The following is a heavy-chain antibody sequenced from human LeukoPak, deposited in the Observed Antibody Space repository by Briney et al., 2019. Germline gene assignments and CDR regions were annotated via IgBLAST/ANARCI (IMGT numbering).Heavy chain of an antibody. Sequence: GGSLRLSCAASGFTFSSYGMHWVRQAPGKGLEWVAFIRCDGSNKYYADSVKGRFTISRDNSKNTLYLQMNSLRAGDTAVYYCAKDGPVAGDGAFDYWGQGTLVTVSS. V-gene: IGHV3-30*02. D-gene: IGHD6-19*01. J-gene: IGHJ4*02. CDR3: AKDGPVAGDGAFDY. CDR1: GFTFSSYG. CDR2: IRCDGSNK.